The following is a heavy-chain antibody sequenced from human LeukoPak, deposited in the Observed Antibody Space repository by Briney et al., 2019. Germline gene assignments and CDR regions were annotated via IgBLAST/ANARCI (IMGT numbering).Heavy chain of an antibody. Sequence: PSQTLSLTCAVSGGSISSGGYYWSWIRQPPGKGLEWIGEINHSGSTNYNPSLKSRVTISVDTSKNQFSLKLSSVTAADTAVYYCATKIALSSWGQGTLVTVFS. CDR1: GGSISSGGYY. CDR3: ATKIALSS. J-gene: IGHJ4*02. CDR2: INHSGST. D-gene: IGHD2-15*01. V-gene: IGHV4-30-2*01.